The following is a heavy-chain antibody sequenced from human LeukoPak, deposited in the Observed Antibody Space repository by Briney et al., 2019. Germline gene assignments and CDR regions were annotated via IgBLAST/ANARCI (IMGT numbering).Heavy chain of an antibody. CDR3: ARSAARLRYYYAMDV. CDR2: ISTSSTYI. CDR1: GFTFSSYS. D-gene: IGHD6-6*01. J-gene: IGHJ6*02. V-gene: IGHV3-21*01. Sequence: PGGSLRLSCAASGFTFSSYSMNWVRQAPGKGLEWVSSISTSSTYIYYADSVKGRFTISRDNAKNSLYLQMNSLRAEDTAVYYCARSAARLRYYYAMDVWGQGTTVTVCS.